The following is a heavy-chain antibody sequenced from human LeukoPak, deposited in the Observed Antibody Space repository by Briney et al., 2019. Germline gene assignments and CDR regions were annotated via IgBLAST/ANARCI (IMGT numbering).Heavy chain of an antibody. Sequence: GSLRLSCAASGVTFKNYAMSWVRQAPGKGLEWVSTIGGSGGNTYYADSVKGRFTISRDNSKNTLYLQMNSLRAEDTAVYYCARGLLLDYFDYWGQGTLVTVSS. J-gene: IGHJ4*02. CDR3: ARGLLLDYFDY. V-gene: IGHV3-23*01. D-gene: IGHD2-15*01. CDR2: IGGSGGNT. CDR1: GVTFKNYA.